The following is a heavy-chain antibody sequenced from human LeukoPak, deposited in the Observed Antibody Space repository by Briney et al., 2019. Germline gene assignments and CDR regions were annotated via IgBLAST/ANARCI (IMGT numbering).Heavy chain of an antibody. Sequence: PGGALRLSCAASGFSFSSYWMSWVRQAPGKGLEWEANIKQDGNEKYYVDSVKGRFTISRDNAKNSLYLQMNSLRAEDTAVYYCARERIWTGKTFDYWGQGTLVTVSS. CDR2: IKQDGNEK. J-gene: IGHJ4*02. V-gene: IGHV3-7*05. D-gene: IGHD3/OR15-3a*01. CDR1: GFSFSSYW. CDR3: ARERIWTGKTFDY.